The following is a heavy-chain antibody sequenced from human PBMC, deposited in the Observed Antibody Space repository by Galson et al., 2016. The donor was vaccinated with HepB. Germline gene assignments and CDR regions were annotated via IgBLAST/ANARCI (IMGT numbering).Heavy chain of an antibody. J-gene: IGHJ4*02. CDR2: ISGSGGST. D-gene: IGHD3-16*02. Sequence: QAPGKGLEWVSSISGSGGSTYYADSARGRLTISRDNSKNTLFLQMNSLRAEDTAVYYCARDGRGYTGFDYWGQGTLVTVSS. CDR3: ARDGRGYTGFDY. V-gene: IGHV3-23*01.